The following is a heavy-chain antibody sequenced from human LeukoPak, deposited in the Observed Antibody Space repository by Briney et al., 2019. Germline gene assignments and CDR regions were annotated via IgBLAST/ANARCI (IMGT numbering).Heavy chain of an antibody. J-gene: IGHJ5*02. D-gene: IGHD2-2*03. V-gene: IGHV3-64*01. CDR3: ARDGYCSSTSCYGNSGFDP. CDR2: ISSNGGST. CDR1: GFTFSSYA. Sequence: GRSLRLSCAASGFTFSSYAMHWVRQAPGKELEYVSAISSNGGSTYYANSVKGRFTISRDNSKNTLYLQMGSLRAEDMAVYYCARDGYCSSTSCYGNSGFDPWGQGTLVTVSS.